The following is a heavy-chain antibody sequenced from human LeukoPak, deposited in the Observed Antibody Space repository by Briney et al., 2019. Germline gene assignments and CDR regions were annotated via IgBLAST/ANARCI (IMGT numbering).Heavy chain of an antibody. CDR3: ARYGDHFDY. D-gene: IGHD4-17*01. CDR2: ISSSGSTI. CDR1: GYTFSSYE. J-gene: IGHJ4*02. V-gene: IGHV3-48*03. Sequence: PGGSLRLSCAASGYTFSSYEMNWVRQAPGKGLEWVSYISSSGSTIYYADSVKGRFTISRDNAKNSLYLQMNSLRAEDTAVYYCARYGDHFDYWGQGTLVTVSS.